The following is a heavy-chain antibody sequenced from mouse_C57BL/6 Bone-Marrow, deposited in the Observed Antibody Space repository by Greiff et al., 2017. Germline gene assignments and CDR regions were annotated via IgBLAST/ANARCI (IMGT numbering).Heavy chain of an antibody. CDR1: GYTFTSYW. V-gene: IGHV1-64*01. Sequence: VQLQQPGAELVKPGASVKLSCKASGYTFTSYWMHWVKQRPGQGLEWIGMIHPNSGSTNYNEKFKSKATLTVDKSSSTAYMQLSSLTSEDSAVYYCARDYGSSIYYFDYWGQGTTLTVSS. CDR2: IHPNSGST. D-gene: IGHD1-1*01. J-gene: IGHJ2*01. CDR3: ARDYGSSIYYFDY.